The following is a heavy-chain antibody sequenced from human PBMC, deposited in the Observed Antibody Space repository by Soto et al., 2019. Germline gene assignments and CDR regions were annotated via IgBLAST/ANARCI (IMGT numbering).Heavy chain of an antibody. Sequence: GGSLRLSCAASGFSFGTYGMHWVRQAPGKGLKWVAVIWYDDSKKYYADSVKGRFAISRDNFRGILYLQMNSLRAEDTAVYFCARCPTFDYFDYWGPGTLVTVSS. D-gene: IGHD3-3*02. V-gene: IGHV3-33*01. J-gene: IGHJ4*02. CDR1: GFSFGTYG. CDR3: ARCPTFDYFDY. CDR2: IWYDDSKK.